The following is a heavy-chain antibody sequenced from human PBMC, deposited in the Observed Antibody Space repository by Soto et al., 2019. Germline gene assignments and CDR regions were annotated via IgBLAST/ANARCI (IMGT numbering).Heavy chain of an antibody. Sequence: GGSLRLSCAPSGFTFSTYTMNWVRQAPGKGLEWVSSITSSSSYIYYADSVKGRFTISRDNAKNSLYLHMNSLRAEDTAVYYCARAVQTPHHYYFYYMDVWGKGTTVTVSS. CDR1: GFTFSTYT. CDR3: ARAVQTPHHYYFYYMDV. V-gene: IGHV3-21*01. D-gene: IGHD1-1*01. CDR2: ITSSSSYI. J-gene: IGHJ6*03.